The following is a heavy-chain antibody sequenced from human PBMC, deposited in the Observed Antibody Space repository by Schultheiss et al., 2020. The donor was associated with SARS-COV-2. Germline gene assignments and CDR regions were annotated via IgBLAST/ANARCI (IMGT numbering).Heavy chain of an antibody. CDR2: ISYDGSNK. D-gene: IGHD4-17*01. V-gene: IGHV3-30-3*01. CDR3: ARAVTTFLDY. CDR1: GFTFNSYA. Sequence: GGSLRLSCAASGFTFNSYAMHWVRQAPGKGLEWVAVISYDGSNKYYADSVKGRFTISRDNSKNTLYLQMNSLRAEDTAVYYCARAVTTFLDYWGQGTLVTVSS. J-gene: IGHJ4*02.